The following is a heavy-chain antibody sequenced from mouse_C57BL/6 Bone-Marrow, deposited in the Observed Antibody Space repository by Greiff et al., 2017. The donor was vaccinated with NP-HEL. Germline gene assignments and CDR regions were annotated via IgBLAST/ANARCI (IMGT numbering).Heavy chain of an antibody. CDR1: GYAFSSYW. D-gene: IGHD2-2*01. CDR2: IYPGDGDT. CDR3: ASRASYGYDVRYYYAMDY. J-gene: IGHJ4*01. Sequence: QVQLKESGAELVKPGASVKISCKASGYAFSSYWMNWVKQRPGKGLEWIGQIYPGDGDTNYNGKFKGKATLTADKSSSTAYMQLSSLTSEDSAVYFCASRASYGYDVRYYYAMDYWGQGTSVTVSS. V-gene: IGHV1-80*01.